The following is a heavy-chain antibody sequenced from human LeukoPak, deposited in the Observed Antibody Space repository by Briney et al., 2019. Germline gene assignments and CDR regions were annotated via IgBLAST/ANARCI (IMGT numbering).Heavy chain of an antibody. V-gene: IGHV1-69*05. CDR2: IIPIFGTA. D-gene: IGHD6-13*01. Sequence: ASVKVSCKASGGTFSGYAISWVRQAPGQGLEWMGGIIPIFGTANYAQKFQGRVTITTDESTSTAYMELSSLRSEDTAVYYCARSRIVSSSLLYYYYMDVWGKGTTVTVSS. J-gene: IGHJ6*03. CDR1: GGTFSGYA. CDR3: ARSRIVSSSLLYYYYMDV.